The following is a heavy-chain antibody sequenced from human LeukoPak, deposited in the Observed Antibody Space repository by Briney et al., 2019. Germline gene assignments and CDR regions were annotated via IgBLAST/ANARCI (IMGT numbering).Heavy chain of an antibody. CDR2: ISSSSSYI. D-gene: IGHD2-2*01. V-gene: IGHV3-21*01. Sequence: GGSLRLSCAASGFTFSSYSMNWVRQAPGKGLEWVSSISSSSSYIYYADSVKGRFTISKDNAKNTVYLQMNNLRAEDTAVYYCVSFYETYWGRGTLVTVSS. J-gene: IGHJ4*02. CDR1: GFTFSSYS. CDR3: VSFYETY.